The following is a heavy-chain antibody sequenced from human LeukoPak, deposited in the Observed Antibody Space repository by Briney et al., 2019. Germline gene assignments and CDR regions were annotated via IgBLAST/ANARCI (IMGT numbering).Heavy chain of an antibody. D-gene: IGHD2-2*01. J-gene: IGHJ4*02. CDR2: IKPNSGGT. CDR3: ARGRVVVVAAAIDY. CDR1: VYTLTVFY. V-gene: IGHV1-2*02. Sequence: SVKLSRKPSVYTLTVFYMHCVPDAPGQGLECMVWIKPNSGGTNYAQKFQGRVTMTRDTSISTAYMELSRLRSDDTAVYYCARGRVVVVAAAIDYWGQGTLGTVSS.